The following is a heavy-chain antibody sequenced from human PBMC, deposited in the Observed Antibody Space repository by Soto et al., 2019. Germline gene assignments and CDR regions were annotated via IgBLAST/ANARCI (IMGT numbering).Heavy chain of an antibody. D-gene: IGHD3-3*01. CDR3: AIARVAASSLDH. CDR2: ISFDSSEI. J-gene: IGHJ4*03. Sequence: PGGSLRLSCVGSGFTFSNNAMHCVRQAPGKGLEGGALISFDSSEIHYADSVKGRFTISRDNPRNTLFQQVNSPRADATPVYYCAIARVAASSLDHWGRGSLVTVCS. CDR1: GFTFSNNA. V-gene: IGHV3-30*16.